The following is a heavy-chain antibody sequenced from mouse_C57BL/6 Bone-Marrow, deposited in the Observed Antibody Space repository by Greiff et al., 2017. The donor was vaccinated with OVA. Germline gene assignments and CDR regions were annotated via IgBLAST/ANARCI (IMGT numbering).Heavy chain of an antibody. CDR1: GFTFSDYY. CDR3: ARRGYGSSYTLYFDV. D-gene: IGHD1-1*01. V-gene: IGHV5-12*01. CDR2: ISNGGGST. Sequence: EVQGVESGGGLVQPGGSLKLSCAASGFTFSDYYMYWVRQTPEKRLEWVAYISNGGGSTYYPDTVKGRFTISRDNAKNTLYLQMSRLKSEDTAMYYCARRGYGSSYTLYFDVWGTGTTVTVSS. J-gene: IGHJ1*03.